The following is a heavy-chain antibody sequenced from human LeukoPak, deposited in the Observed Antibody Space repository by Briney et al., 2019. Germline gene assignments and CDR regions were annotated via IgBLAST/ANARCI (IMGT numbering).Heavy chain of an antibody. CDR1: GFTFSSYE. V-gene: IGHV3-48*03. J-gene: IGHJ6*03. Sequence: PGGSLRLSCAASGFTFSSYEMNWVRQAPGKGLEWVSYISSSGSTIYYADSVKGRFTISRDNSKNTLYLQMNSLRAEDTAVYYCARDRRLLVVYEYYFMDVWGKGTTVTVSS. CDR3: ARDRRLLVVYEYYFMDV. CDR2: ISSSGSTI. D-gene: IGHD2-8*02.